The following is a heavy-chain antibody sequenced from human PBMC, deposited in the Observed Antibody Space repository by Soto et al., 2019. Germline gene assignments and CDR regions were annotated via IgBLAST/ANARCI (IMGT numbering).Heavy chain of an antibody. CDR2: IYYSGST. CDR3: ARDSPTTVTTMGLGGMDV. CDR1: GGSISSYY. D-gene: IGHD4-4*01. V-gene: IGHV4-59*01. J-gene: IGHJ6*02. Sequence: KPSETLSLTCTVSGGSISSYYWSWIRQPPGKGLEWIGYIYYSGSTNYNPSLKSRVTISVDTSKNQFSLKLSSVTAADTAVYYCARDSPTTVTTMGLGGMDVWGQGTTVTVSS.